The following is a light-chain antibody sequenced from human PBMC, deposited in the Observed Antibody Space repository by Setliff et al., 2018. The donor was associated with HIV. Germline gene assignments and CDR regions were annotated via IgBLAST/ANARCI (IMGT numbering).Light chain of an antibody. V-gene: IGLV3-21*03. J-gene: IGLJ3*02. CDR2: DDY. CDR3: QVWDSSSDHPV. CDR1: NIGSKS. Sequence: SYELTQPPSVSVAPGKTARIARGGNNIGSKSVHWYQQKPGQAPVLVVYDDYDRPSGIPERFSGSNSGNTATLTISRVEAGDEADYFCQVWDSSSDHPVFGGGTKVTVL.